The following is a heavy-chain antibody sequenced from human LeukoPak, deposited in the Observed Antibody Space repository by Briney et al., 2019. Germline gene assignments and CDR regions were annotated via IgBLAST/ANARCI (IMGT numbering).Heavy chain of an antibody. CDR3: ARGPRSFYDSSGYYPDY. D-gene: IGHD3-22*01. J-gene: IGHJ4*02. CDR2: ISTYNGNK. Sequence: ASVTVSCKASGYTFTKYGISWVRQAPGQGLEWMGWISTYNGNKNYAQKLQGRVTMTTDTSTSTAYMELRSLRSDYTAVYYCARGPRSFYDSSGYYPDYWGQGTLVTVSS. CDR1: GYTFTKYG. V-gene: IGHV1-18*01.